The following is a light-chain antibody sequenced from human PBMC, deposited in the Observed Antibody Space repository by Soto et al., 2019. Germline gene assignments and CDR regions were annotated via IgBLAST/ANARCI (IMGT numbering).Light chain of an antibody. Sequence: QSALTQPASVSGSPGQSITISCTGSSSDIGGYKYVSWFQQHPDKAPKLMIFEVTNRPSGVYNRFSGSKSGNTASLTVSGLQAEDEADYYCSSYTSSNTVVFGGGTKVTVL. CDR3: SSYTSSNTVV. V-gene: IGLV2-14*01. J-gene: IGLJ2*01. CDR1: SSDIGGYKY. CDR2: EVT.